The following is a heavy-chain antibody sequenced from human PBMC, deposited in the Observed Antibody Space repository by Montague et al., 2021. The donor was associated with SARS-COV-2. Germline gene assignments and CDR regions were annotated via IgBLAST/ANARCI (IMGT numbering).Heavy chain of an antibody. D-gene: IGHD1-20*01. Sequence: SETRSLTCTVSGGSISSSSYYWGWIRQPPGEGLEWIGSIYYSGSTYYNPSLKSRVTISVDTSKNQFSLKLSSVTAADTAVYYCARRVTGTTVHYYYYGMDVWGQGTTVTVSS. CDR2: IYYSGST. V-gene: IGHV4-39*01. J-gene: IGHJ6*02. CDR3: ARRVTGTTVHYYYYGMDV. CDR1: GGSISSSSYY.